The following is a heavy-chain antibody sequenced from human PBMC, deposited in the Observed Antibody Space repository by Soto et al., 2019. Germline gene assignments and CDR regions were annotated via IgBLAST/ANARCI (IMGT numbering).Heavy chain of an antibody. D-gene: IGHD6-25*01. Sequence: QVQLVQSGAEEKKPGASVKVSCKASGYTFTSYAMHWVRQAPGQRLEWMGWINAGNGNTKYSQKFQGRVTITRDTSASTANMGLSSLRSEDTAVDYWAVGQRPGGYWGQGTLVTASS. CDR2: INAGNGNT. CDR1: GYTFTSYA. J-gene: IGHJ4*02. CDR3: AVGQRPGGY. V-gene: IGHV1-3*05.